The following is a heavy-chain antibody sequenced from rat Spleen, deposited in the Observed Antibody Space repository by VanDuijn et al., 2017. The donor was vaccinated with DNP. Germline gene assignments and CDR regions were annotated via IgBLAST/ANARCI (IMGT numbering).Heavy chain of an antibody. CDR1: GFIFSKYA. V-gene: IGHV5-29*01. CDR2: ISYDGSST. D-gene: IGHD1-11*01. J-gene: IGHJ2*01. CDR3: AKGPNYGGYSDYFDY. Sequence: EVQLVESGGGPVQPGRSLKLSCVASGFIFSKYAMAWVRQAPTKGLEWVATISYDGSSTYYRDSVKGRFTISRDNAKSTLYLQMNKLGSEDTAIYHCAKGPNYGGYSDYFDYWGQGVMVTVSS.